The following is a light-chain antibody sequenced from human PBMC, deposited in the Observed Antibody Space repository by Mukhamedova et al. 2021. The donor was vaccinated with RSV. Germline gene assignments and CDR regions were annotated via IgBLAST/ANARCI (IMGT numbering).Light chain of an antibody. CDR3: CSYAGSYTPV. V-gene: IGLV2-11*01. CDR1: SSDVGGYNY. J-gene: IGLJ2*01. CDR2: DVS. Sequence: GTSSDVGGYNYVSWYQQHPGKAPKLMIYDVSKRPSGVPDRFSGSKSGNTASLTISGLQAEDEADYYCCSYAGSYTPVFGGGTKLTV.